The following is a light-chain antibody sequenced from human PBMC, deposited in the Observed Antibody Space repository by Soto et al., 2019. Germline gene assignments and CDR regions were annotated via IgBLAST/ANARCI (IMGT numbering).Light chain of an antibody. Sequence: ELVLMQSPGTLSLSPGERATLSCRASQTVNNNYLAWYQQIPGQAPRLLISGASGRATGTPDRFSGSASGTDFTLTISRLEPEDFAVYYCQQYGSSPLTFGGGTKV. J-gene: IGKJ4*01. CDR3: QQYGSSPLT. CDR2: GAS. V-gene: IGKV3-20*01. CDR1: QTVNNNY.